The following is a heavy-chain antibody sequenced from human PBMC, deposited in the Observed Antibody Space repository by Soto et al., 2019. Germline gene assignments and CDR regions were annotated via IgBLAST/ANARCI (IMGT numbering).Heavy chain of an antibody. J-gene: IGHJ2*01. D-gene: IGHD1-26*01. V-gene: IGHV1-3*01. Sequence: ASVKVSCKASGYTFTSYAMHWVRQAPGQRLEWMGWINAGNGNTNYSQKFQGRVTITRDTSASTAYMELSSLRSEDTAVYYCAREAVMGDWYFDLWGRGTLVTVSS. CDR2: INAGNGNT. CDR1: GYTFTSYA. CDR3: AREAVMGDWYFDL.